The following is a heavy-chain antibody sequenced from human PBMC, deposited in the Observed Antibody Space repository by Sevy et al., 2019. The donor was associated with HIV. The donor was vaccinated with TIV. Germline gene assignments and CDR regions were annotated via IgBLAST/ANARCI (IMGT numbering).Heavy chain of an antibody. Sequence: GSLRLSCVASGFTFSSFNMNWVRQAPGKGLEWVSSISGLSNYIYYAESLKGRFIISRDNAKNTLYLQMNSLRADDTAVYYCARGPPDGSYDYFDYWGQGTLVTVSS. CDR1: GFTFSSFN. CDR3: ARGPPDGSYDYFDY. CDR2: ISGLSNYI. D-gene: IGHD1-26*01. V-gene: IGHV3-21*06. J-gene: IGHJ4*02.